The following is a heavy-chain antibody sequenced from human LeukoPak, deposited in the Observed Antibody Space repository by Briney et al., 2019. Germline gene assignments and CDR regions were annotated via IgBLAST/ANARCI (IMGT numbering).Heavy chain of an antibody. CDR1: GGSISSSPYY. CDR2: IYDSGRT. V-gene: IGHV4-61*01. D-gene: IGHD2-15*01. J-gene: IGHJ4*02. CDR3: ARDTKNNCSGGNCYSGGFDY. Sequence: PSETLSLTCTVSGGSISSSPYYWAWVRQPPGKGLEWIGYIYDSGRTRYNPSLKSRVSISADTSKKQFSLKLRSVTAADTAIYYCARDTKNNCSGGNCYSGGFDYWGQGTLVSVSA.